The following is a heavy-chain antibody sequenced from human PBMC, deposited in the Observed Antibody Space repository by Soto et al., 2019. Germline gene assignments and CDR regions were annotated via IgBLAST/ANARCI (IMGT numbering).Heavy chain of an antibody. D-gene: IGHD1-7*01. CDR1: GGSISSSNW. CDR3: ARDAGHELPVGY. Sequence: QVQLQESGPGLVKPSGTLSLTCAVSGGSISSSNWWSWLRQPPGKGLEWIGEISHSGSTNYNPSPKMRVTISVDKSKNPVSLKLSSVTAADTAVYYCARDAGHELPVGYWGQGTLVTVSS. V-gene: IGHV4-4*02. J-gene: IGHJ4*02. CDR2: ISHSGST.